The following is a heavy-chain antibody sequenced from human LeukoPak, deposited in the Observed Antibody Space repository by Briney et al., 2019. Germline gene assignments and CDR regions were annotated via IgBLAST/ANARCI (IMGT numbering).Heavy chain of an antibody. CDR1: GYTFTDYY. D-gene: IGHD5-12*01. J-gene: IGHJ5*02. V-gene: IGHV1-2*02. CDR2: INPNSGGT. Sequence: GASVKVSCKASGYTFTDYYMHWVRQAPGQGLEWMGWINPNSGGTKYAQKFQGRVTMTTDTSISTAYMEMSRLTSDDTAVYYCARDAHNGYEFHDWFDPWGQGALVTVSS. CDR3: ARDAHNGYEFHDWFDP.